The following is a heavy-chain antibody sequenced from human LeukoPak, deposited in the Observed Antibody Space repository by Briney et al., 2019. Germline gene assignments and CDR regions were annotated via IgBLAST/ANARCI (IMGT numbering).Heavy chain of an antibody. Sequence: SETLSLTCTVSGGSISSYYWSWIRQPPGKGLEWIGYIYYSGSTNYNPSLKSRVTISVDTSKNQFSLKLSSVTAADTAVYYCARLAPSDYYDSSGYPDAFDIWGQGTMVTVSS. V-gene: IGHV4-59*01. J-gene: IGHJ3*02. CDR1: GGSISSYY. CDR3: ARLAPSDYYDSSGYPDAFDI. CDR2: IYYSGST. D-gene: IGHD3-22*01.